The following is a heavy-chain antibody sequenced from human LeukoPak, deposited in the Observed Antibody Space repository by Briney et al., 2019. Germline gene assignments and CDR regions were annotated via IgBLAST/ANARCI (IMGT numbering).Heavy chain of an antibody. J-gene: IGHJ2*01. D-gene: IGHD3-16*02. CDR3: VLVQWGYFHL. V-gene: IGHV3-23*01. CDR2: IRGSGDRT. Sequence: GGSLRLSCAASGFSFNTYGMTWVRQAPGKGLEWVSAIRGSGDRTFYADSVKGRFTVSRDSFKNTLSLQMNSLRAEDTAIYAKVLVQWGYFHLWGRSTLLTVFS. CDR1: GFSFNTYG.